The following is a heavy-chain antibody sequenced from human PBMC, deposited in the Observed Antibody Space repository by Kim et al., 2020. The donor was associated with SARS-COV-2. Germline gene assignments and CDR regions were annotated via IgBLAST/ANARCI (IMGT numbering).Heavy chain of an antibody. V-gene: IGHV1-69*13. Sequence: SVKVSCKASGGTFSNYAINWVRQAPGQGLEWMGGIMPMSGAANYVQRFQGRLTMTADVLTTTAYMELSSLSSEDTAVYYCARDRDSSPHVIVGNQDFDPWGPGTLVTVSS. D-gene: IGHD3-22*01. CDR2: IMPMSGAA. CDR1: GGTFSNYA. CDR3: ARDRDSSPHVIVGNQDFDP. J-gene: IGHJ5*02.